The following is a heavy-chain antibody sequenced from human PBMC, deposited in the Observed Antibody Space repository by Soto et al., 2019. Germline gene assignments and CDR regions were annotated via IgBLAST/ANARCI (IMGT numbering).Heavy chain of an antibody. D-gene: IGHD3-10*01. V-gene: IGHV3-72*01. CDR1: GFTFSDHY. CDR3: ATIDMVEKFDP. Sequence: EVQLVESGGGLVQPGGSLRLSCTASGFTFSDHYMDWVRQAPGKGLEWVGRTRDKANSYTTEYAASVKGRFTISRDDSNNLLYLHMSSLKTEDTAVYYCATIDMVEKFDPRGQGTLVTVSS. J-gene: IGHJ5*02. CDR2: TRDKANSYTT.